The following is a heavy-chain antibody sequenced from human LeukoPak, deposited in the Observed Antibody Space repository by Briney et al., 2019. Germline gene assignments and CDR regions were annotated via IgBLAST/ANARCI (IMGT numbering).Heavy chain of an antibody. CDR1: GFTFSTYW. CDR3: AKDIHYDSSGYLNY. J-gene: IGHJ4*02. D-gene: IGHD3-22*01. Sequence: GGSLRLSCAASGFTFSTYWMNWVRQAPGKGLEWVANIKHDGSDKYYPDSVKGRFTISRDNAKNSLYLQMNSLRAEDTALYYCAKDIHYDSSGYLNYWGQGTLVTVSS. CDR2: IKHDGSDK. V-gene: IGHV3-7*03.